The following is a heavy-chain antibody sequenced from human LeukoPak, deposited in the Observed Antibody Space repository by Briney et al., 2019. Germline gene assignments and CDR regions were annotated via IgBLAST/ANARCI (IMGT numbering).Heavy chain of an antibody. CDR3: ARGSGETGGYYYVY. Sequence: SVKVSCKASGGSFSRYAISWVRQAPGQGLEWMGGIIPIFGTANYAQKFQGRVTITADESTRTAYMELRTLRSEDTAIYYCARGSGETGGYYYVYWGRGTPVTVSS. CDR1: GGSFSRYA. CDR2: IIPIFGTA. V-gene: IGHV1-69*13. J-gene: IGHJ4*02. D-gene: IGHD3-22*01.